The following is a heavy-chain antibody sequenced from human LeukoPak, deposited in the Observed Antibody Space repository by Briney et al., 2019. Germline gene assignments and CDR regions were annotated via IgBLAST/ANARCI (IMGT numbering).Heavy chain of an antibody. D-gene: IGHD3-22*01. CDR3: ARDYDSSGYEVDY. V-gene: IGHV1-8*02. Sequence: ASVKVSCKASGGTFSSYAISWVRQAPGQGLEWMGWMNPNSGNTGYAQKFQGRVTMTRNTSISTAYMELSSLRSEDTAVYYCARDYDSSGYEVDYWGQGTLVTVSS. CDR2: MNPNSGNT. J-gene: IGHJ4*02. CDR1: GGTFSSYA.